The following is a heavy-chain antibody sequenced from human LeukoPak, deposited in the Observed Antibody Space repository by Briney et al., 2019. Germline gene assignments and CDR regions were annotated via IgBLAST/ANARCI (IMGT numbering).Heavy chain of an antibody. CDR3: AKGSREWLTVFDY. CDR1: GFTFSSYA. V-gene: IGHV3-23*01. CDR2: ISGSGGST. Sequence: PGRSLRLSCAASGFTFSSYAMSWVRQAPGKGLEWVSAISGSGGSTYYADSVKGRFTISRDNSKNTLYLQMNSLRAEDTAVYYCAKGSREWLTVFDYWGQGTLVTVSS. J-gene: IGHJ4*02. D-gene: IGHD6-19*01.